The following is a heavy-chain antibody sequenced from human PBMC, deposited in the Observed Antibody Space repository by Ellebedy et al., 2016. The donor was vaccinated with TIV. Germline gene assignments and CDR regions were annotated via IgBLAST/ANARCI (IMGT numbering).Heavy chain of an antibody. Sequence: SETLSLTCSVSGGGISGSGHYWGWVRQSPGKGLEWIGNIYHTGDAYYNLSLKSRVTISLDMSENQFSLRLRSVTAADTAMYYCVSSVEMATRFDYWGQGALVTVAS. CDR1: GGGISGSGHY. V-gene: IGHV4-39*01. CDR2: IYHTGDA. CDR3: VSSVEMATRFDY. D-gene: IGHD5-24*01. J-gene: IGHJ4*02.